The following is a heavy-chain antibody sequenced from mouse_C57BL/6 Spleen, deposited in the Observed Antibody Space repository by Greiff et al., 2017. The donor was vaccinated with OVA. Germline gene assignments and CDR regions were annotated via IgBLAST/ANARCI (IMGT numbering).Heavy chain of an antibody. J-gene: IGHJ4*01. V-gene: IGHV1-55*01. CDR1: GYTFTSYW. CDR2: IYPGSGST. D-gene: IGHD1-1*01. Sequence: VQLQQPGAELVKPGASVKMSCKASGYTFTSYWTTWVKQRPGQGLEWIGDIYPGSGSTNYNEKFKSKATLTVDTSSSTAYMQLSSLTSEDSAVYYCAREFLGRNYAMDYWGQGTSVTVSS. CDR3: AREFLGRNYAMDY.